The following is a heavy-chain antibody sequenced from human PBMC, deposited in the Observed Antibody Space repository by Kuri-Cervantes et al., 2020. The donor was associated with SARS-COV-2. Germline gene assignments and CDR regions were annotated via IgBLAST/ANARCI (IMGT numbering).Heavy chain of an antibody. CDR3: ARIPIAVADTPDY. V-gene: IGHV3-48*01. J-gene: IGHJ4*02. D-gene: IGHD6-19*01. CDR2: ISSSSTI. Sequence: GESLKISCAASGFTFSSYSMNWVRQAPGKRLEWFSYISSSSTIYYADSVKGRFTISRDNAKNSLYLQMNSLRADDTAVYYCARIPIAVADTPDYWGQGTLVTVSS. CDR1: GFTFSSYS.